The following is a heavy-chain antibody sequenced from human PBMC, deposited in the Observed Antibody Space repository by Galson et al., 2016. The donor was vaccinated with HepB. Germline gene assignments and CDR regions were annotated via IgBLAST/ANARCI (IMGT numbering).Heavy chain of an antibody. D-gene: IGHD6-19*01. V-gene: IGHV5-51*01. Sequence: QSGAEVTKPGESLRISCKGSGSIFTSNWIGWVRQVPGKGLEWMGTIFPGDSDTTYRPSFQGHVTVSADESISTAYLHWSSLKDSDSAIYYCTRLTSIGWADCGQGTLVTVSS. CDR3: TRLTSIGWAD. CDR2: IFPGDSDT. CDR1: GSIFTSNW. J-gene: IGHJ4*02.